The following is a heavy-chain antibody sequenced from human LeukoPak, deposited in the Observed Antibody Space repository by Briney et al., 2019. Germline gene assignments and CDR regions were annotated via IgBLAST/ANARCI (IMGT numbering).Heavy chain of an antibody. Sequence: SETLSLTCSVSGGSISSYYWSWIRQPPGKRLEWIGYIYYSGSTYYNPSLKSRATISVDTSKNQFSLQLSSVTAADTAEYFCARVPPYNSGYGGFDYWGQGTLVTVSS. D-gene: IGHD5-18*01. V-gene: IGHV4-59*01. J-gene: IGHJ4*02. CDR1: GGSISSYY. CDR3: ARVPPYNSGYGGFDY. CDR2: IYYSGST.